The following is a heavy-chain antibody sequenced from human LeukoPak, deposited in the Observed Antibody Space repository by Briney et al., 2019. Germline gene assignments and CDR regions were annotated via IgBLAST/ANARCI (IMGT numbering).Heavy chain of an antibody. V-gene: IGHV1-46*01. CDR3: ARSGLYSSSWYGIGY. Sequence: ASVEDSCKASGYTFTSYYMHWVRQTPGQRLERMGIINTSDASTSYAQKFQGRVTMTRDMSTSTVYMELSSLRSEDTAVYYCARSGLYSSSWYGIGYWGQGTLVTVSS. D-gene: IGHD6-13*01. J-gene: IGHJ4*02. CDR1: GYTFTSYY. CDR2: INTSDAST.